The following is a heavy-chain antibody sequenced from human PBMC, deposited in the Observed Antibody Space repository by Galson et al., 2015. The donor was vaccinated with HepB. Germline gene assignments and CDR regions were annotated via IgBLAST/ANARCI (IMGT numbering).Heavy chain of an antibody. CDR2: ISSNGGST. CDR1: GFTFSSYA. D-gene: IGHD3-9*01. CDR3: VKVPTRIYDILTGYSPGSDP. V-gene: IGHV3-64D*06. Sequence: SLRLSCAASGFTFSSYAMHWARPAPGKGLEYVSAISSNGGSTYYAASVTGIFTISRANSKNTLYLQMSSLRAEDTGVYYCVKVPTRIYDILTGYSPGSDPWGQGTLVTVSS. J-gene: IGHJ5*02.